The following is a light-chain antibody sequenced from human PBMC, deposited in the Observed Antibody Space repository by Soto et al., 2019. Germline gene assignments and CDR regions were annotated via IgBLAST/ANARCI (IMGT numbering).Light chain of an antibody. J-gene: IGLJ2*01. Sequence: QSALTQPASVSGSPGQSITISCTGTSGDVGGYNSVSWYQHHPGKAPKLMIFDVSNRPSGVSNRFSGSKSGNTASLTISGLQADDEADYYCSSFTTSSTLVFGGGTILTVL. V-gene: IGLV2-14*03. CDR3: SSFTTSSTLV. CDR2: DVS. CDR1: SGDVGGYNS.